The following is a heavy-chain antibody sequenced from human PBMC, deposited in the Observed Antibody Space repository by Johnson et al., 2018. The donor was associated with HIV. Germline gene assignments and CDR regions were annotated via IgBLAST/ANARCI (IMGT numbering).Heavy chain of an antibody. CDR2: IYSGGST. J-gene: IGHJ3*02. CDR3: ARSSPTVTTGGAFDI. D-gene: IGHD4-17*01. CDR1: GFTFSSYA. Sequence: VQLVESGGGVVQPGRSLRLSCAASGFTFSSYAMHWVRQAPGKGLEWVAVIYSGGSTYYADSVKGRFTISRDNSKNTLYLQMNSLRAGDTAVYYCARSSPTVTTGGAFDIWGQGTMVTVSS. V-gene: IGHV3-66*01.